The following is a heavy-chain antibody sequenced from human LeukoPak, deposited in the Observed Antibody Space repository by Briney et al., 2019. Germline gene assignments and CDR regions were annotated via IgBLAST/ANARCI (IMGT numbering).Heavy chain of an antibody. D-gene: IGHD5-18*01. CDR3: ARVDTAMVTFDY. V-gene: IGHV4-34*01. J-gene: IGHJ4*02. Sequence: SETLSLTCAVYGGSFSGCYWSWIRQPPGKGLEWIGEINHSGSTNYNPSLKSRVTISVDTSKNQFSLKLSSVTAADTAVYYCARVDTAMVTFDYWGQGTLVTVSS. CDR1: GGSFSGCY. CDR2: INHSGST.